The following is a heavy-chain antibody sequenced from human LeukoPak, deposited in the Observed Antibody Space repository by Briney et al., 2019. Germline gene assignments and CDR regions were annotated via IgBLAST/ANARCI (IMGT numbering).Heavy chain of an antibody. V-gene: IGHV3-74*01. CDR1: GFIFTKYW. Sequence: PGGSLRLSCAASGFIFTKYWMHWVRQALGKGLVWASHVNSDGSATSYADSVKGRFTISRDNAKNTVYLHMNSLRVEDTAVYYCTSFYETNWGQGTLVTVSS. D-gene: IGHD2/OR15-2a*01. CDR2: VNSDGSAT. J-gene: IGHJ4*02. CDR3: TSFYETN.